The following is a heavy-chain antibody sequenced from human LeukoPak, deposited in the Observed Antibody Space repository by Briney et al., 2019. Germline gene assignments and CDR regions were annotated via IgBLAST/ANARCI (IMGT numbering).Heavy chain of an antibody. J-gene: IGHJ3*01. CDR2: IDSVGTS. V-gene: IGHV4-4*07. Sequence: NPSETLSLTCIVSGGSINKYFWNWIRQPAGKGLEWIGRIDSVGTSSYNPSLRGRVTMSVDTSKSHFSLEVTSMTAADTAMYYCARVCGSATNYRLCGFDVWGQGTVVTVSS. D-gene: IGHD3-10*01. CDR1: GGSINKYF. CDR3: ARVCGSATNYRLCGFDV.